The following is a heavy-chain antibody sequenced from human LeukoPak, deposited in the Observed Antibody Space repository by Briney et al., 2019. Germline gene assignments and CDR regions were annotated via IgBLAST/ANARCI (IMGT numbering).Heavy chain of an antibody. J-gene: IGHJ4*02. CDR2: IYYSGST. D-gene: IGHD6-13*01. Sequence: SSETLSLTCTVSGGSISSYYWSWFRQPPGKGLEWIGYIYYSGSTNYNPSLKSRVTISVDTSKNQFSLKLSSVTAADTAVYYCARVAAAGSVQFDYWGQGTLVTVSS. CDR1: GGSISSYY. CDR3: ARVAAAGSVQFDY. V-gene: IGHV4-59*01.